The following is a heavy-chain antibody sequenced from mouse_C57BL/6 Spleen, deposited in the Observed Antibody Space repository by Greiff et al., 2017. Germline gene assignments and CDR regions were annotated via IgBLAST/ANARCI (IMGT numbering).Heavy chain of an antibody. J-gene: IGHJ3*01. D-gene: IGHD2-4*01. CDR1: GYTFTSYD. CDR2: IYPRDGST. CDR3: ASSDLYDYDDGAWFAY. Sequence: VQLQQSGPELVKPGASVKLSCKASGYTFTSYDINWVKQRPGQGLEWIGWIYPRDGSTKYNEKFKGKATLPVDTSSSTAYMELHSLTSEDSAVYFCASSDLYDYDDGAWFAYWGQGTLVTVSA. V-gene: IGHV1-85*01.